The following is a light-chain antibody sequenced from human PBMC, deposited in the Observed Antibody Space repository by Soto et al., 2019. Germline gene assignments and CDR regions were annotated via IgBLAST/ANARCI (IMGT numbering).Light chain of an antibody. CDR1: SSNIGNNY. CDR3: GTWDSRLSAVV. CDR2: ENS. Sequence: QSALTQPPSVSAAPGQKVTISCSGSSSNIGNNYVSWFQQLPGTAPKLLIFENSRRPSGIPDRFSGSKSGTSATLDITGLQTGDEADYYCGTWDSRLSAVVFGGGTQLTVL. J-gene: IGLJ2*01. V-gene: IGLV1-51*02.